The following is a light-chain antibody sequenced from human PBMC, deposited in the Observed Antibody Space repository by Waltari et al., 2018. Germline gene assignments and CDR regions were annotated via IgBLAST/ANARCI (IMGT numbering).Light chain of an antibody. CDR1: QRISSY. CDR3: QQTYNLIT. J-gene: IGKJ3*01. CDR2: GAS. V-gene: IGKV1-39*01. Sequence: DIQMTQSPSFLSASEGDRVTITCRASQRISSYLNWYQMKPGKAPELLIYGASTVQSGVPSRFSGSGFGTDFTLTISSLQPEDFATYYCQQTYNLITFGPGTKVDLK.